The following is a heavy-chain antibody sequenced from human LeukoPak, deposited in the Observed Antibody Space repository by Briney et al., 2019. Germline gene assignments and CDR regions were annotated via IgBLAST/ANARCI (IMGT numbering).Heavy chain of an antibody. CDR2: ISGTSTAI. Sequence: GGSLRLSCAASGFTFSNYNMNWGRQAPGKGLEWVSFISGTSTAIIYADSVKGRFTISRDIGRKSLYLQMNSLSDEDTAVYYCARGGGRSYSDAFDIWGQGTVVTVSS. CDR1: GFTFSNYN. CDR3: ARGGGRSYSDAFDI. D-gene: IGHD1-26*01. V-gene: IGHV3-48*02. J-gene: IGHJ3*02.